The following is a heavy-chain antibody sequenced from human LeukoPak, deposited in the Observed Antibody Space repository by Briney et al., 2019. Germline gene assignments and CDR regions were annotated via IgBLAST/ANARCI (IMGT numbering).Heavy chain of an antibody. CDR3: AGVHQQLALYAFDF. CDR2: INNSGST. Sequence: SETLSLTCAVYGGSFSGHYWTWIRQPPGKGLEWIGEINNSGSTNYNPSLKSRVTIGVDTSKNQFSLKMRSATAGYTAVYCGAGVHQQLALYAFDFWGHGTLVSVSS. CDR1: GGSFSGHY. J-gene: IGHJ3*01. V-gene: IGHV4-34*01. D-gene: IGHD6-13*01.